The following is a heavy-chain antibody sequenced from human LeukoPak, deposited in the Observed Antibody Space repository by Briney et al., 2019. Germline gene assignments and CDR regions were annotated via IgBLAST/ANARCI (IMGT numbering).Heavy chain of an antibody. J-gene: IGHJ5*02. CDR3: ARWGRYYDFWSGYST. Sequence: NPSETLSLTCTVSGGSISSYYWSWIRQPAGKGLEWIGRIYTSGSTNYNPSLKSRVTMSVDTSKDQFSLKLSSVTAADTAVYYCARWGRYYDFWSGYSTWGQGTLVTVSS. CDR1: GGSISSYY. CDR2: IYTSGST. V-gene: IGHV4-4*07. D-gene: IGHD3-3*01.